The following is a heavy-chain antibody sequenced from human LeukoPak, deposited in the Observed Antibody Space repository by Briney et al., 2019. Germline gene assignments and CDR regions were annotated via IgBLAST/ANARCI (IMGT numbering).Heavy chain of an antibody. CDR2: ISYDGSNK. J-gene: IGHJ4*02. Sequence: AGRSLRLSCAASGFTFSSYAMHWVRQAPGKGLEWVAVISYDGSNKYYADSVKGRFTISRDNSKNTLYLQMNSLRAEDTAVYYCARANGDYEGYYFDYWGQGTLVTVSS. D-gene: IGHD4-17*01. CDR1: GFTFSSYA. CDR3: ARANGDYEGYYFDY. V-gene: IGHV3-30*04.